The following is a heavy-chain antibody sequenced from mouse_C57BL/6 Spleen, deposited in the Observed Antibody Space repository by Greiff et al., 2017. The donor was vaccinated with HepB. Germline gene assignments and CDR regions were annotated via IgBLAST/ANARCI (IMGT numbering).Heavy chain of an antibody. V-gene: IGHV1-81*01. CDR3: ARRGLGSSYVYWYFDV. CDR2: IYPRSGNT. J-gene: IGHJ1*03. D-gene: IGHD1-1*01. Sequence: VQLQQSGAELARPGASVKLSCKASGYTFTSYGISWVKQRTGQGLEWIGEIYPRSGNTYYNEKFKGKATLTADKSSSTAYMELRSLTSEDSAVYFCARRGLGSSYVYWYFDVWGTGTTVTVSS. CDR1: GYTFTSYG.